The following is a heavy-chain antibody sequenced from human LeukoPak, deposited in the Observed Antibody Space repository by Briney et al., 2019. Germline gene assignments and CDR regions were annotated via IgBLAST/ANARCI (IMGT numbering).Heavy chain of an antibody. CDR3: AKTRGLGVPLLPGDY. CDR1: GYTFTSYG. J-gene: IGHJ4*02. CDR2: ISAYNGNT. Sequence: GASVKVSCKASGYTFTSYGISWVRQAPGQGLEWMGWISAYNGNTNYAQKLQGRVTMTTDTSTSTAYMELRSLRSDDTAVYYCAKTRGLGVPLLPGDYWGQGTLVTVSS. V-gene: IGHV1-18*01. D-gene: IGHD3-3*01.